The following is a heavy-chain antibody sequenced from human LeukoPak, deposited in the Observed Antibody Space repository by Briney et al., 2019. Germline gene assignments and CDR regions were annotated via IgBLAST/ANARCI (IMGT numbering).Heavy chain of an antibody. CDR3: ARVGQYSDGLAPPYYFDY. J-gene: IGHJ4*02. V-gene: IGHV4-59*01. D-gene: IGHD5-18*01. CDR1: GGSISSYY. CDR2: IYYSGST. Sequence: SETLSLTCTVSGGSISSYYWSWIRQPPGKGLEWIGYIYYSGSTNYNPSLKSRVTISVDTSKNQFSLKLSSVTAADTALYYCARVGQYSDGLAPPYYFDYWGQGTLVTVSS.